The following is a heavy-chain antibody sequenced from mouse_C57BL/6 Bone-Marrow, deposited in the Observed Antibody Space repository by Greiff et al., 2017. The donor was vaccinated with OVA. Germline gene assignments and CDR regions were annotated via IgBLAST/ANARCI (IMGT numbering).Heavy chain of an antibody. CDR3: AREYYGNSLDY. Sequence: QVQLKESGAELARPGASVKLSCKASGYTFTSYGISWVKQRTGQGLEWIGEIYPRSGNTYYNEKFKGKATLTADKSSSTAYMELRSLTSEDSAVYFCAREYYGNSLDYWGQGTSVTVSS. CDR2: IYPRSGNT. D-gene: IGHD2-1*01. V-gene: IGHV1-81*01. J-gene: IGHJ4*01. CDR1: GYTFTSYG.